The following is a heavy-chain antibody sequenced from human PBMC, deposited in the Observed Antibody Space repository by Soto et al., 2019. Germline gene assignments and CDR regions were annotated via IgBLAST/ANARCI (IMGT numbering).Heavy chain of an antibody. Sequence: SVKVSCKASCYTFTSSGISWVRQAPGQGLEWMGRIIPILGIANYAQKFQGRVTITADKSTSTAYMELSSLRSEDTAVYYCARDRPHHYYDSSGYPDYWGQGTLVTVSS. CDR2: IIPILGIA. CDR1: CYTFTSSG. CDR3: ARDRPHHYYDSSGYPDY. D-gene: IGHD3-22*01. J-gene: IGHJ4*02. V-gene: IGHV1-69*04.